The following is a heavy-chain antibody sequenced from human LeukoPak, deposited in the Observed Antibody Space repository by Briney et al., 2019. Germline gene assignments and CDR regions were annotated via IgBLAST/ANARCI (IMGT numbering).Heavy chain of an antibody. V-gene: IGHV4-4*09. Sequence: PSETLSLTCTVSGGSISSYHWSWIRQPPGKGLEGIGYIYTSGSTNYNPSLKSRVTISVDTSKNQFSLKLSSVTAADTAVYYCARQRRGTAVAGTGYYMDVWGKGTTVTVSS. D-gene: IGHD6-19*01. CDR2: IYTSGST. CDR3: ARQRRGTAVAGTGYYMDV. J-gene: IGHJ6*03. CDR1: GGSISSYH.